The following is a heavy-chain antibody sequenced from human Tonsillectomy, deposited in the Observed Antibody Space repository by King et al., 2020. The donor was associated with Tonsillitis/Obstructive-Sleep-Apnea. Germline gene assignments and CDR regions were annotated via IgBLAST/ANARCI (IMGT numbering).Heavy chain of an antibody. V-gene: IGHV1-18*01. CDR3: AREAVLDFWSGPSINYYCYYMDV. J-gene: IGHJ6*03. Sequence: QLVQSGAEVRKPGASVKVSCKASGYTFTSYGITWVRQAPGQGLEWRGWISAFNGNTNYTQKLQGRVAMTTDTSTSTAYMELRSLRSDDTAVYYCAREAVLDFWSGPSINYYCYYMDVWGKGTTVTVSS. CDR2: ISAFNGNT. CDR1: GYTFTSYG. D-gene: IGHD3-3*01.